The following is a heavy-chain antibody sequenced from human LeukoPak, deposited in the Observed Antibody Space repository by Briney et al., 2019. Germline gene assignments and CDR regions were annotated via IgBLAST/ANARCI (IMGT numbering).Heavy chain of an antibody. V-gene: IGHV3-23*01. CDR1: GFTFSSYA. CDR2: ISGSGGST. D-gene: IGHD6-19*01. Sequence: GGSLRLSCAASGFTFSSYAMSWVRQAPGKGLEWVSAISGSGGSTYYADSVKGRFTISRDSSKNTLYLQMNSLRAEDTAVYYCAKTPNPTVAATFDYWGQGTLVTVSS. CDR3: AKTPNPTVAATFDY. J-gene: IGHJ4*02.